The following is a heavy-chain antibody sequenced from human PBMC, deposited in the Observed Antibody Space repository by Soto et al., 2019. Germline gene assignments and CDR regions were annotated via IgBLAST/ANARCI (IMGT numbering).Heavy chain of an antibody. CDR3: ARRVRGVYFWFDP. J-gene: IGHJ5*02. CDR2: INHSGST. CDR1: GGSFSGYY. V-gene: IGHV4-34*01. Sequence: QVQLQQWGAGLLKPSATLSLTCAVYGGSFSGYYWRWIRQPPGKGLEWIGEINHSGSTNYNPSLKGRVTISVDTSKNQFSLKLSSVTAADTAVYYCARRVRGVYFWFDPWGQGTLVTVSS. D-gene: IGHD3-10*01.